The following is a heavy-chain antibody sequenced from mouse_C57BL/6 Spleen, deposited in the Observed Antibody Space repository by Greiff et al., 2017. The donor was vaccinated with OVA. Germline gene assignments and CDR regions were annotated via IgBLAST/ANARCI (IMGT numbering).Heavy chain of an antibody. V-gene: IGHV1-62-2*01. CDR1: GYTFTEYT. J-gene: IGHJ3*01. CDR2: FYPGSGSI. CDR3: ARHEEEAWGNYWAWFAY. D-gene: IGHD2-1*01. Sequence: QVQLKQSGAELVKPGASVKLSCKASGYTFTEYTIHWVKQRPGQGLEWIGWFYPGSGSIKYNEKFKDKATLTADKSSSTVYMELSRLTSEDSAVYFCARHEEEAWGNYWAWFAYWGQGTLVTVSA.